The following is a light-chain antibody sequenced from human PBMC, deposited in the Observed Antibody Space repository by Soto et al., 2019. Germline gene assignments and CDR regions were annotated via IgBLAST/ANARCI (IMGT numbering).Light chain of an antibody. Sequence: QSALTQPPSVSGSPGQSVTISCTGTNSDVGAYNRVSWYQQPPGAAPKLMICDVSNRPSGVPERFSGSKSGNTASLTIFGLQAEDEADYYCSPFTTSSTYVFGTGTKVTVL. CDR3: SPFTTSSTYV. CDR2: DVS. V-gene: IGLV2-18*02. CDR1: NSDVGAYNR. J-gene: IGLJ1*01.